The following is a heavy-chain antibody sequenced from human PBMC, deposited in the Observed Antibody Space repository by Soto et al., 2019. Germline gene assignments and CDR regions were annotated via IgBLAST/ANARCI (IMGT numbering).Heavy chain of an antibody. CDR3: ASPLHLGVKLNDAFDI. V-gene: IGHV4-39*01. J-gene: IGHJ3*02. CDR1: GGSISSSSYY. D-gene: IGHD3-16*01. CDR2: IYYSGST. Sequence: SETLSLTCTVSGGSISSSSYYWGWIRQPPGKGLEWIGSIYYSGSTYYNPSLKSRVTISVDTSKNQFSLKLSSVTAADTAVYYCASPLHLGVKLNDAFDIWGQGTMVTVSS.